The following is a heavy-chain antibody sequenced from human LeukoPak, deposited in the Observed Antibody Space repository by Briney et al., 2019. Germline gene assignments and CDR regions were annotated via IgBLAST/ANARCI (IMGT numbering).Heavy chain of an antibody. Sequence: GGSLRLSCAASGFTFSNFWMTWVRQAPGKGLEWVAIIKQDGSPKYYVDSVKGRFTISRDNARNSLYLQMNSLRAEDTAVYWAVAGTTYWGQGTLVTVS. J-gene: IGHJ4*02. CDR1: GFTFSNFW. CDR3: VAGTTY. D-gene: IGHD6-19*01. V-gene: IGHV3-7*05. CDR2: IKQDGSPK.